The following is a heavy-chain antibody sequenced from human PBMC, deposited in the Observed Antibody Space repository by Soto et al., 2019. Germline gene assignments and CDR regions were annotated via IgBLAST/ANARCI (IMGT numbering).Heavy chain of an antibody. CDR2: INHSGST. CDR3: AREGITIFGVVIYDWFDP. D-gene: IGHD3-3*01. J-gene: IGHJ5*02. Sequence: PSETLSLTCAVYGGSFSGYYWSWIRQPPGKGLEWIGEINHSGSTNYNPSLKSRVTISVDTSKNQFSLKLSSVTAADTAVYYCAREGITIFGVVIYDWFDPWGQGTLVTVSS. CDR1: GGSFSGYY. V-gene: IGHV4-34*01.